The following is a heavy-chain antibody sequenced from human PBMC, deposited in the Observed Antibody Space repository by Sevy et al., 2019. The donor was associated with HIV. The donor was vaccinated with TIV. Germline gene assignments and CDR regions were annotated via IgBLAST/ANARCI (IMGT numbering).Heavy chain of an antibody. V-gene: IGHV3-23*01. CDR1: GFTFSSYA. CDR3: AGARYDSSGSFDAFDV. D-gene: IGHD3-22*01. CDR2: IFRSGDVT. Sequence: GGCLRLSCTASGFTFSSYAMNWVRQAPGKGLEWVSTIFRSGDVTYYADSVKGRFTISRDNSRNTLYLQMNSLRADDTAVYYCAGARYDSSGSFDAFDVWGQGTMVTVSS. J-gene: IGHJ3*01.